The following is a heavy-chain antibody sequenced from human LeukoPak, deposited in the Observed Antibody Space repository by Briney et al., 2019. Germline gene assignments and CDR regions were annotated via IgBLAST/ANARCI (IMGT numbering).Heavy chain of an antibody. Sequence: GGSLRLSCAASGFSFSSFEMNWVRQAPGKGLEWVSYISSSGTSIYYADSVKGRFTISRDNAKNSLFLQMNSLGAEDTAIYYCAGAYWGQGTLVTVSS. V-gene: IGHV3-48*03. CDR2: ISSSGTSI. CDR1: GFSFSSFE. CDR3: AGAY. J-gene: IGHJ4*02.